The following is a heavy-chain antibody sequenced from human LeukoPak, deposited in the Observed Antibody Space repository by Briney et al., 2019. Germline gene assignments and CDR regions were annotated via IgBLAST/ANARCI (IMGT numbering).Heavy chain of an antibody. CDR1: GGTFSSYA. Sequence: ASVKVSCKASGGTFSSYAISWVRQAPGQGLEWMGGIIPIFGTANYAQKFQGRVTITADESTSTAYMELSSLRSEDTALYYCARAPRNSSTMLDYWGQGTLVTVSS. CDR3: ARAPRNSSTMLDY. D-gene: IGHD6-13*01. CDR2: IIPIFGTA. V-gene: IGHV1-69*01. J-gene: IGHJ4*02.